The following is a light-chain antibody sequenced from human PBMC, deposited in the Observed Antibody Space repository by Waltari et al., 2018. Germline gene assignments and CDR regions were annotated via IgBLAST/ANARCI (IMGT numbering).Light chain of an antibody. CDR3: CSYTRSSTYV. V-gene: IGLV2-14*03. CDR1: NPDVGGSNF. Sequence: QSALSQPASVSGSPGQSLTISCSGTNPDVGGSNFVSWYQQYPDKAPKVIIYDTDRPSGVSQRFSGSKFGNTASLTISGLQAEDEADYYCCSYTRSSTYVFGTGTKVTVL. J-gene: IGLJ1*01. CDR2: DT.